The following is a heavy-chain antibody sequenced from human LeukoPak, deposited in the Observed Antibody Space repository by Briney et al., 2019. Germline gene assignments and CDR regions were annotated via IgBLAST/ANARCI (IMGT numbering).Heavy chain of an antibody. Sequence: ASVKVSCKASGYTFTSYGISWVRQAPGQGLEWMGWISAYNGNTNYAQKFQGRVTMTRDTSISTAYMELSRLRFDDTAVYYCARDRAYSSGRDDTFDLWGQGTMVIVSS. CDR3: ARDRAYSSGRDDTFDL. V-gene: IGHV1-18*01. CDR2: ISAYNGNT. J-gene: IGHJ3*01. D-gene: IGHD3-22*01. CDR1: GYTFTSYG.